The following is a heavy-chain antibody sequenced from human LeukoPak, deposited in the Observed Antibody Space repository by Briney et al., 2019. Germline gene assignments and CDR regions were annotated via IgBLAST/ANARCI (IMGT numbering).Heavy chain of an antibody. D-gene: IGHD3-16*01. V-gene: IGHV3-30*03. CDR2: ISYDGSDK. CDR1: GFTFSSYS. CDR3: ARGGRPKYYFEY. J-gene: IGHJ4*02. Sequence: GGSLRLSCAASGFTFSSYSMNWVRQAPGKGLEWVAIISYDGSDKYYADSVKGRFTISRDNSKSTLYLQMNSLRVEDTTVYYCARGGRPKYYFEYWGQGTLVTVSS.